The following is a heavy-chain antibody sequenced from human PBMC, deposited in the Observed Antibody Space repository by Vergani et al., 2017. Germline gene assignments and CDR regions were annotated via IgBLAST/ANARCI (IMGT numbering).Heavy chain of an antibody. CDR1: GFTFDDYG. CDR2: INWNGDRT. CDR3: VRAECTTSACYKRVFDY. Sequence: EVQLVNSGGGVIRPGGSLRLSCVASGFTFDDYGMSWVRQAPGKGLEWVSGINWNGDRTTYADSVRGRFTISRDNAKKSLYLQMSSLRAEDTAVYFCVRAECTTSACYKRVFDYWGQGALVTVSS. D-gene: IGHD1-1*01. J-gene: IGHJ4*02. V-gene: IGHV3-20*04.